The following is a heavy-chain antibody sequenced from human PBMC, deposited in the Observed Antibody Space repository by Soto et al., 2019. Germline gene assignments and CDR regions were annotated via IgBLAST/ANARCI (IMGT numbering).Heavy chain of an antibody. V-gene: IGHV3-13*01. D-gene: IGHD1-26*01. J-gene: IGHJ5*02. CDR1: WFPFHSYD. CDR3: AKDLPGELLPTCFDP. Sequence: TGGSPKLSCAAPWFPFHSYDMHRVPQATCIGLEWVSAIGTAGDTYYPGSVKGRFTISRENAKNSLYLQMNSLRVEDTALFYCAKDLPGELLPTCFDPWGQGTLVTVSS. CDR2: IGTAGDT.